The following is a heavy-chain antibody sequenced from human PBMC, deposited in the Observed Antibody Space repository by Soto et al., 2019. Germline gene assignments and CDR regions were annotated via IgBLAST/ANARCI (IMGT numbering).Heavy chain of an antibody. Sequence: SETLSLTCTVSGGSISSGGYYWSWIRQNPGKGLEWIGYIYYSGSTYYNPSLKSRVTISVDTSKNQFSLKLCSVNAADTAVYYCARGSGFEAQSLYFGHNWFYPWGQGTLVTVSS. CDR2: IYYSGST. CDR1: GGSISSGGYY. V-gene: IGHV4-31*03. J-gene: IGHJ5*02. CDR3: ARGSGFEAQSLYFGHNWFYP. D-gene: IGHD3-10*01.